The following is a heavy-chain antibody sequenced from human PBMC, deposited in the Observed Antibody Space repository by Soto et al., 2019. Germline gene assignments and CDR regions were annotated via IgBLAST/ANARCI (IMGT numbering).Heavy chain of an antibody. Sequence: ASVKGSCKASGYTFTGHQIHRVRPAPGQGLEWMGWINPNSGGTNYAQKFQGWVTMTRDTSISTAYMELSRLRSDDTAVYYCARVSPSGAARTDFDYWGQGTLVTVSS. V-gene: IGHV1-2*04. J-gene: IGHJ4*02. CDR3: ARVSPSGAARTDFDY. D-gene: IGHD6-6*01. CDR2: INPNSGGT. CDR1: GYTFTGHQ.